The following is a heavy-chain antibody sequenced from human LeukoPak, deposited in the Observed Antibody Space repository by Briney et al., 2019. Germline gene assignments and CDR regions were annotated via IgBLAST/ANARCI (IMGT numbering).Heavy chain of an antibody. CDR1: GFTFSNAW. Sequence: KPGGSLRLSCTAFGFTFSNAWMSWVRQAPGRGLEWVGRIRSKPDGGTTDYAAPVAGRFIISRDDSRNTQYLQMSLVKSEDTAVYCCTTDRWEDNYWGQGTLVTVSS. CDR3: TTDRWEDNY. V-gene: IGHV3-15*01. D-gene: IGHD1-26*01. CDR2: IRSKPDGGTT. J-gene: IGHJ4*02.